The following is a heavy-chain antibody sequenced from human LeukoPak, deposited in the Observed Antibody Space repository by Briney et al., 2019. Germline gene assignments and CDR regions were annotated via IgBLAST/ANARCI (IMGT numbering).Heavy chain of an antibody. CDR1: GFTFSDYS. V-gene: IGHV3-48*04. CDR3: ARDQSQSYSVWRGSYQTYYYYYMDV. Sequence: QPGGSLSLSCAASGFTFSDYSMTWVRQAPGKGLEWVSFISDRSSTVYYGDSVKGRFTISRDNARNSLYLQMNGLRAEDTAVYYCARDQSQSYSVWRGSYQTYYYYYMDVWGRGTTVTVSS. CDR2: ISDRSSTV. D-gene: IGHD3-3*01. J-gene: IGHJ6*03.